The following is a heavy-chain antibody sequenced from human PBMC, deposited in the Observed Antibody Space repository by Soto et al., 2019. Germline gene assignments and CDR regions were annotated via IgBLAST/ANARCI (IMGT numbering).Heavy chain of an antibody. Sequence: SETLSLTCTVSGGSISSYYWSWIRQPPGEGLEWIGYIYYTGSTNYNPSLKSRVTISIDTSKNQFSLKLSSVTAADTAVYYCARYFCTSTTCYFFDYWGQGTLVTVSS. CDR1: GGSISSYY. CDR2: IYYTGST. V-gene: IGHV4-59*01. D-gene: IGHD2-2*01. CDR3: ARYFCTSTTCYFFDY. J-gene: IGHJ4*02.